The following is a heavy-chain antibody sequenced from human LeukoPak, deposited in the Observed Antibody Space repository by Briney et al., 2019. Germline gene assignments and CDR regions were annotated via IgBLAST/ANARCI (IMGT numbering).Heavy chain of an antibody. CDR1: GFTFNNYY. D-gene: IGHD2-15*01. Sequence: GGSLRLSCAASGFTFNNYYMSWVRQAPGKGLEWVSAISGSGGSTYYADSVKGRFTISRDNSKNTLYLQMNSLRAEDTAVYYCAREASGYCSGGSCYSEVSYYYYMDVWGKGTTVTISS. CDR3: AREASGYCSGGSCYSEVSYYYYMDV. CDR2: ISGSGGST. J-gene: IGHJ6*03. V-gene: IGHV3-23*01.